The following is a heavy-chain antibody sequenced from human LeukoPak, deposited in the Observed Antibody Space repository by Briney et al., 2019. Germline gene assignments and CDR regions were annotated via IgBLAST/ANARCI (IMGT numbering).Heavy chain of an antibody. CDR3: ARAIKPRIVGATTLDY. Sequence: GGSLRLSCAASGFTFSSYSMNWVRQAPGKGLEWVSYISSSSSTIYYADSVKGRFTISRDNAKNSLYLQMNSLRAEDTAVYYSARAIKPRIVGATTLDYWGHGTLVTVSS. CDR2: ISSSSSTI. D-gene: IGHD1-26*01. CDR1: GFTFSSYS. J-gene: IGHJ4*01. V-gene: IGHV3-48*01.